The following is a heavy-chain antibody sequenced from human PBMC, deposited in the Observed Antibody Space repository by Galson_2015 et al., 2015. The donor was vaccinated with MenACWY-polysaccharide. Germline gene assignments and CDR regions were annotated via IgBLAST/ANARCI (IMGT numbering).Heavy chain of an antibody. J-gene: IGHJ5*02. V-gene: IGHV3-23*01. CDR3: AKGGREVDNWLDP. Sequence: SLRLSCAVSGFTFNSYAMSWVRQAPGRGLEWVSSITNSGSSTYYVDSVKGRFTISRDNSKNTLFLQMNSLRADDTAVYYCAKGGREVDNWLDPWGQGALVTVSS. CDR1: GFTFNSYA. CDR2: ITNSGSST. D-gene: IGHD1-26*01.